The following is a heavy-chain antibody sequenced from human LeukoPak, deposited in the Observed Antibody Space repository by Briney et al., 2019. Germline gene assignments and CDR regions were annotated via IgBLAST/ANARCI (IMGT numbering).Heavy chain of an antibody. V-gene: IGHV3-7*01. J-gene: IGHJ6*03. CDR1: GFTFSSYW. CDR3: ARARRPDGVVPAARYMDV. D-gene: IGHD2-2*01. CDR2: IKHDGSDR. Sequence: GGSLRLSCAASGFTFSSYWMSWVRQAPGKGLEWVAYIKHDGSDRYHVDSVKGRFTISRDNSKNSLYLQMNSLRADDTAVYYCARARRPDGVVPAARYMDVWGKGTTVTVSS.